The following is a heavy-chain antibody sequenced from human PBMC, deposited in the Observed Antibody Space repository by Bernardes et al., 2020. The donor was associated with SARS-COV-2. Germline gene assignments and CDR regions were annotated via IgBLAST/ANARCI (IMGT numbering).Heavy chain of an antibody. D-gene: IGHD2-2*01. CDR3: AKLRSVLWIHPYYNAMDA. Sequence: GGSLRLSCEASGFTFNNFGMPWGRQVPGRGLEGVAVISYEGSIQHYADSVKGRFTISRDSSKNTVYLQMNTLRPEDTAVYYCAKLRSVLWIHPYYNAMDAWGQGTTVTVSS. CDR2: ISYEGSIQ. V-gene: IGHV3-30*18. J-gene: IGHJ6*02. CDR1: GFTFNNFG.